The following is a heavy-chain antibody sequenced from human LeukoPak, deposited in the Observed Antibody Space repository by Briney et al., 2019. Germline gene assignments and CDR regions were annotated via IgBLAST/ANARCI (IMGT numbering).Heavy chain of an antibody. CDR1: GGSVTAYY. CDR3: ARALYARAWYAFDI. D-gene: IGHD2/OR15-2a*01. CDR2: ISYRGST. J-gene: IGHJ3*02. V-gene: IGHV4-59*02. Sequence: SETLSLTCTVSGGSVTAYYWSWIRQPPGKGLEWIGYISYRGSTNYNPSLKSRVTMLVDTSKNQFSLKLSSVTAAGTAVYYCARALYARAWYAFDIWGQGTMVTVSS.